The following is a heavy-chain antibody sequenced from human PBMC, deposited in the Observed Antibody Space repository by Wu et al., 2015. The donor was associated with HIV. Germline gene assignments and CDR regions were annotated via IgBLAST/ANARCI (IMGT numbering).Heavy chain of an antibody. CDR1: AYMFTGYY. D-gene: IGHD3-10*01. J-gene: IGHJ4*02. CDR2: INPKSGDT. Sequence: QVQMVQSGADVKNPGASVKVSCTTSAYMFTGYYMHWVRQAPGQGLEWMGWINPKSGDTNYAQKFQGRVTMTRDTSMRTVYMQLTSLTSDDTAVYYCAGDITMVRGPTTWGQGTLVTVSS. CDR3: AGDITMVRGPTT. V-gene: IGHV1-2*02.